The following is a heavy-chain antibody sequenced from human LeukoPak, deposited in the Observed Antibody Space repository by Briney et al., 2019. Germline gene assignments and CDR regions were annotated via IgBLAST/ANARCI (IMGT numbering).Heavy chain of an antibody. CDR2: INSDGSHT. Sequence: GGSLRLSCAASGFTFSTYWMHWVRQAPGKGLVWVSRINSDGSHTSYADSVKGRFTISRDNAKKTLYLQMNNLRAEDTAVYYCATGGGGSEYWGQGTLVTVFS. CDR3: ATGGGGSEY. CDR1: GFTFSTYW. D-gene: IGHD3-16*01. V-gene: IGHV3-74*01. J-gene: IGHJ4*02.